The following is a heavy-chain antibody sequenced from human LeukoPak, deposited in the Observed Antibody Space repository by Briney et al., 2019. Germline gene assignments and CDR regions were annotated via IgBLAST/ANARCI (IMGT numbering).Heavy chain of an antibody. D-gene: IGHD3-10*01. V-gene: IGHV4-59*01. CDR3: ARVVTMVRGVPSTIDY. Sequence: SETLSLTCTVSGGSISSYYWSWIRQPPGKGLEWSGYIYYSGSTNYNPSLKSRVTISVDTSKNQFSLKLSSVTAADTAVYYCARVVTMVRGVPSTIDYWGQGTLVTVSS. CDR2: IYYSGST. CDR1: GGSISSYY. J-gene: IGHJ4*02.